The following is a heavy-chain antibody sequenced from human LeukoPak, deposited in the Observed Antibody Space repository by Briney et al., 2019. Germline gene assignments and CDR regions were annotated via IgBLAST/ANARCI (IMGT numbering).Heavy chain of an antibody. CDR3: ARDPTTGTIDAFDI. D-gene: IGHD1-1*01. J-gene: IGHJ3*02. CDR2: ISSSSSTI. CDR1: GFTFSSYS. Sequence: GGSLRLSCAASGFTFSSYSMNWVRQAPGKGLEWVSYISSSSSTIYFADSVKGRFTISRDNAKNSLYLQMNSLRAEDTAVYYCARDPTTGTIDAFDIWGQGTMVTVSS. V-gene: IGHV3-48*04.